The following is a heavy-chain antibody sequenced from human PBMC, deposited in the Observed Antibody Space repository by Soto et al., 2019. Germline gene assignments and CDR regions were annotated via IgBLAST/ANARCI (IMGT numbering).Heavy chain of an antibody. D-gene: IGHD3-9*01. CDR3: ARVPPGYDFGP. J-gene: IGHJ5*02. V-gene: IGHV4-4*02. CDR2: IYHLGIT. CDR1: GDSITNSNW. Sequence: SETLSLTCAVSGDSITNSNWWSWVRQPPGKGLEWIVEIYHLGITHYNPSPQSRVTISVHKSKNQFSLKMYSVTAADTAVYYCARVPPGYDFGPWGQGTLVT.